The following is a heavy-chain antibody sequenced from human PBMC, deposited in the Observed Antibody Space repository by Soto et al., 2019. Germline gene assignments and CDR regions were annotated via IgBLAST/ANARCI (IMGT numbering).Heavy chain of an antibody. CDR1: GFTFSSYA. J-gene: IGHJ1*01. CDR2: ISYDGSNK. CDR3: ARDSYYSIIYPFQH. Sequence: GGSLRLSCAASGFTFSSYAMHWVRQAPGKGLEWVAVISYDGSNKYYADSVKGRFTISRDNSKNTLYLQMNSLRAEDTAVYYCARDSYYSIIYPFQHWGKGTLVTVSS. V-gene: IGHV3-30-3*01. D-gene: IGHD3-10*01.